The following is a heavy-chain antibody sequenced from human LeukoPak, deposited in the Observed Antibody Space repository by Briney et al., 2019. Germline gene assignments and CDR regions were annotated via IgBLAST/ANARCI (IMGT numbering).Heavy chain of an antibody. CDR2: IHYTGTT. CDR3: ANYYDSSGYYLT. Sequence: PSETLSLTCTVSGASVRSGGYYWSWIRQTPGKGLEWIGDIHYTGTTKYNPSLKSRATISLDTSKNQISLKLSSVTAADTAVYYCANYYDSSGYYLTWGQGILVTVSS. J-gene: IGHJ4*02. D-gene: IGHD3-22*01. V-gene: IGHV4-61*08. CDR1: GASVRSGGYY.